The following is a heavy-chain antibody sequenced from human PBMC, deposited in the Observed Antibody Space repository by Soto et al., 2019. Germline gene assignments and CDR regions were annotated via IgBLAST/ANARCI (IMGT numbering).Heavy chain of an antibody. J-gene: IGHJ5*02. CDR1: GGSFSGYY. Sequence: PSETLSLTCAVYGGSFSGYYWSWIRQPPGKGLEWIGEINHSGSTNYNPSLKSRVTISVDTSKNQFSLKLSSVTAADTAVYYCARPGYGDYRDDWFDPWGQGTLVTVSS. CDR2: INHSGST. CDR3: ARPGYGDYRDDWFDP. V-gene: IGHV4-34*01. D-gene: IGHD4-17*01.